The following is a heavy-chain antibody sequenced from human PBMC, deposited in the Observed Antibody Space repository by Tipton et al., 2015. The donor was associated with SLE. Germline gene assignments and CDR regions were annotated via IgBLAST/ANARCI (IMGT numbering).Heavy chain of an antibody. Sequence: TLSLTCSVYGVSITNSYWSWIRQPPGKGLEWIGIIYHTGTTKYSPSLQRRDAISVDTSRNQFSLKLNSLTAADTAVYYCARDFGNVGLFDSWGQGTRVTVSS. V-gene: IGHV4-59*12. CDR2: IYHTGTT. CDR3: ARDFGNVGLFDS. CDR1: GVSITNSY. D-gene: IGHD3-10*01. J-gene: IGHJ5*01.